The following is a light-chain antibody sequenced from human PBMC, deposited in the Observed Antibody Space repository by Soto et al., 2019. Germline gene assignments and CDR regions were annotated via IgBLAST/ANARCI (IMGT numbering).Light chain of an antibody. CDR2: DAS. V-gene: IGKV3-11*01. CDR3: QHRSNWPRT. J-gene: IGKJ2*01. CDR1: QSVSTY. Sequence: EIVLTQSTATLSLSPGERATLSCRASQSVSTYLAWYQQKPGQAPRLLIYDASNRATGIPARFSGSGSGTDFTLTISSLEPEDFAVYYCQHRSNWPRTFGQGTKLEIK.